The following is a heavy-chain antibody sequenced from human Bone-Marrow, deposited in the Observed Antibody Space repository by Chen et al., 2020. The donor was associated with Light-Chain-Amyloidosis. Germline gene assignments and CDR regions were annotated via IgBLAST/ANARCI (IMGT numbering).Heavy chain of an antibody. Sequence: VQLVESGGGLVQPGGSLRLSCVASGFTFSSYWMTWVRQAPGKGLEWVANIKEDGSEKYYVDSVKGRFTISRDNAKNSLYLQMNSLRAEDTAVYYCVRDRAVITTHEYFEHWGQGTLVTVSS. J-gene: IGHJ1*01. CDR1: GFTFSSYW. CDR2: IKEDGSEK. CDR3: VRDRAVITTHEYFEH. V-gene: IGHV3-7*01. D-gene: IGHD3-22*01.